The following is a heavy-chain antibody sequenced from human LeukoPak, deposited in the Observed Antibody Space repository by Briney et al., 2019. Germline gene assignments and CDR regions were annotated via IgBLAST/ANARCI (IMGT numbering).Heavy chain of an antibody. J-gene: IGHJ4*02. CDR1: GYTFTSYG. V-gene: IGHV1-18*01. Sequence: GASVKVSCKASGYTFTSYGISWVRQAPGQGLEWMGWINVYNGNTNYAQKLQGRVTMTTDTSTSTAYMELRSLRSDDTAVYYCARAGYDILTLAPDPANDYWGQGTLVTVSS. D-gene: IGHD3-9*01. CDR3: ARAGYDILTLAPDPANDY. CDR2: INVYNGNT.